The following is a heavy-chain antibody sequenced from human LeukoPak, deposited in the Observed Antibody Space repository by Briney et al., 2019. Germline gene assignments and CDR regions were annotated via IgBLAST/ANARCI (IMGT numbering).Heavy chain of an antibody. CDR3: ASATSFDF. V-gene: IGHV3-48*03. Sequence: PGGSLRLSCAASGFTLSSYEMNWVRQAPGKGLEWVSYISQSGGNIYYADSVKGRFTISRDNPKNSLFLQMNSLRAEDTAVYYCASATSFDFWGQGTLVTVSS. J-gene: IGHJ4*02. CDR1: GFTLSSYE. CDR2: ISQSGGNI.